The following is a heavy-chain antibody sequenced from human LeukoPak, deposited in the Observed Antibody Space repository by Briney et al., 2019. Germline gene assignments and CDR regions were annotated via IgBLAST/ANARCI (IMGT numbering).Heavy chain of an antibody. CDR2: ISGSGGST. Sequence: PGGSLRLSCAASGFTFSSYAMSWVRQAPGKGLEWVSAISGSGGSTYYADSVKGRFTISRDNSKNTLYLQMNSLGAEDTAVYYCANSVVPAAIVTDYWGQGTLVTVSS. J-gene: IGHJ4*02. CDR1: GFTFSSYA. D-gene: IGHD2-2*02. CDR3: ANSVVPAAIVTDY. V-gene: IGHV3-23*01.